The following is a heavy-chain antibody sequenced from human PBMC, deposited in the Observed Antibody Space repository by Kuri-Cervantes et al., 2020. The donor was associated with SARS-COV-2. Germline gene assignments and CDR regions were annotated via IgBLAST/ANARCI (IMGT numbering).Heavy chain of an antibody. D-gene: IGHD3-10*01. CDR2: IWYDGKNE. J-gene: IGHJ6*03. V-gene: IGHV3-33*01. CDR3: ATGAANSYMGV. CDR1: GFTLTTFG. Sequence: GESLKISCAASGFTLTTFGMHWVRQAPGKGLEWVSVIWYDGKNEYYAGSVKGRFDISRDTSKNTVSLHMNSLRAEDTAMYYCATGAANSYMGVWGRGTTVTVSS.